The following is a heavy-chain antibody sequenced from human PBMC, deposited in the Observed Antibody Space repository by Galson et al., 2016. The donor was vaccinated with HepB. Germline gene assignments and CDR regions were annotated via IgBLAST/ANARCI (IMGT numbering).Heavy chain of an antibody. CDR1: GFTFSSHW. D-gene: IGHD2-2*01. CDR3: ARAMGQYQLLPFAMNV. V-gene: IGHV3-7*01. Sequence: SLRLSCAASGFTFSSHWMSWVRQAPGKGLEWVANINQDGSEKYYVDSVRGRFTISRDNAENSLYLHLSSLRVDDTAVYYCARAMGQYQLLPFAMNVWGQGTMVAVPS. J-gene: IGHJ6*02. CDR2: INQDGSEK.